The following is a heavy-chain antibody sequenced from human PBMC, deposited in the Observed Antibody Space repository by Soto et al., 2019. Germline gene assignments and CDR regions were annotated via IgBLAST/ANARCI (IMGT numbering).Heavy chain of an antibody. J-gene: IGHJ2*01. Sequence: QVKLVESGGGVVQPGRSLRLSCAASGFVFTTYGMHWVRQAPGKGLEWVGVIWHDGSGTYYADALKGRFTISRDNSKNPLLLQMDSLTVEHTAVYYCVRNPVALRNRVRVGYFNLWGRGTQVTVSS. CDR3: VRNPVALRNRVRVGYFNL. D-gene: IGHD1-26*01. CDR2: IWHDGSGT. CDR1: GFVFTTYG. V-gene: IGHV3-33*01.